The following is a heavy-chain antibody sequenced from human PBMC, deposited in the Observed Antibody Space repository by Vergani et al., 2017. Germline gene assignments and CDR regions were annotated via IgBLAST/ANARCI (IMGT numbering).Heavy chain of an antibody. CDR1: GASIRSSNYY. Sequence: QLQLQESGPGLVKPSGTLSLTCSVSGASIRSSNYYCGWIRPPPGKGLEWIASIYYSGSTYYNPSLKGRVTISVATSKNQCSLKLSAVTAADTAVDFCARHSTVEWLVKLGWIVPWGQGILVTVSS. J-gene: IGHJ5*02. CDR3: ARHSTVEWLVKLGWIVP. D-gene: IGHD6-19*01. V-gene: IGHV4-39*01. CDR2: IYYSGST.